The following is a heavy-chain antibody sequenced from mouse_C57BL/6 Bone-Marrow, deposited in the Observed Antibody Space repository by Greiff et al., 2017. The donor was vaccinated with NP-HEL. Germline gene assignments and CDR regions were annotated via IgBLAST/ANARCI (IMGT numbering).Heavy chain of an antibody. J-gene: IGHJ1*03. CDR2: ISSGGDYI. CDR3: TSGWLGPHWYFDV. V-gene: IGHV5-9-1*02. Sequence: EVQVVESGEGLVKPGGSLKLSCAASGFTFSSYAMSWVRQTPEKRLEWVAYISSGGDYIYYADTVKGRFTISRDNARNTLYLQMSSLKSEDTAMYYCTSGWLGPHWYFDVWGTGTTVTVSS. CDR1: GFTFSSYA. D-gene: IGHD1-1*02.